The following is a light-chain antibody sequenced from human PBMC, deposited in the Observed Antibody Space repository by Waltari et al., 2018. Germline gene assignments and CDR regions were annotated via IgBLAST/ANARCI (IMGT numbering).Light chain of an antibody. Sequence: QSALTQLPSASGSPGQSVTISCTGTSSDVGAYHHVSWYQQHPGKAPQLMIYEVSKRPSGVPDRFSGSKSGNTASLTVSGLQAEDEADYYCNSYAGNNWVFGGGTKLTVL. J-gene: IGLJ3*02. CDR2: EVS. CDR1: SSDVGAYHH. V-gene: IGLV2-8*01. CDR3: NSYAGNNWV.